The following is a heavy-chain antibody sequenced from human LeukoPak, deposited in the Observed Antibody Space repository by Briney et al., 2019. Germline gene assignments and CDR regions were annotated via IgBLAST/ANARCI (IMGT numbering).Heavy chain of an antibody. CDR3: ARDSPGYLAYDS. J-gene: IGHJ4*02. Sequence: GGSLRLSCAASGFTFSTYWMTWVRQAPGKGPEWVANIKEDGSATYYVDSVKGRFTISRDNAKKSLYLQMNSLRAEDTAVYYCARDSPGYLAYDSWGQGTLATVPS. CDR2: IKEDGSAT. CDR1: GFTFSTYW. V-gene: IGHV3-7*04. D-gene: IGHD1-1*01.